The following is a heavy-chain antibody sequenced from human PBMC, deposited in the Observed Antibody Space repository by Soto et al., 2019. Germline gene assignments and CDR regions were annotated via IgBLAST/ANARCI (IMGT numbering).Heavy chain of an antibody. D-gene: IGHD3-10*01. CDR3: ATRRGITMVRGVIRGDDAFDI. Sequence: GGSLRLSCAASGFTFSSYAMSWVRQAPGKGLEWVSAISGSGGSTYYADSVKGRFTISRDNSKNTLYLQMNSLRAEDWAVYYCATRRGITMVRGVIRGDDAFDIWGQGTMVTVSS. V-gene: IGHV3-23*01. CDR2: ISGSGGST. J-gene: IGHJ3*02. CDR1: GFTFSSYA.